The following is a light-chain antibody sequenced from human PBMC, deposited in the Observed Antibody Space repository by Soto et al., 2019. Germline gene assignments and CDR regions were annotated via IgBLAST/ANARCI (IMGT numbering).Light chain of an antibody. J-gene: IGLJ1*01. CDR2: DNN. Sequence: QAVVTQPPSVSAAPGQQVSISCSGTTSNIANNYVSWYQHLPGTAPKLLIYDNNKRPSGIPDRFSASKSGTSATLDITGLQTGDEADYYCGTWDSSLSAGLFGSGTKLTVL. V-gene: IGLV1-51*01. CDR1: TSNIANNY. CDR3: GTWDSSLSAGL.